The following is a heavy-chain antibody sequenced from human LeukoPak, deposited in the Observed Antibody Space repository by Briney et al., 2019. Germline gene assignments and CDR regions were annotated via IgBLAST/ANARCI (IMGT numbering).Heavy chain of an antibody. CDR2: IKQDGSEK. CDR3: ASHYYDFWSGYYFDY. CDR1: GFTFSTYW. V-gene: IGHV3-7*01. D-gene: IGHD3-3*01. Sequence: GGSLRLSCAASGFTFSTYWMSWVRQAPGKGLEWVANIKQDGSEKYYVDSVKGRFTISRDNGKNSLYLQMNSLRAEDTAVYYCASHYYDFWSGYYFDYWGQGTLFTVSS. J-gene: IGHJ4*02.